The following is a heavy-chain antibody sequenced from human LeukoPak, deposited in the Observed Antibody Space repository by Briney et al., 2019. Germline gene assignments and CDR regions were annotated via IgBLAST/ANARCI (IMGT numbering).Heavy chain of an antibody. D-gene: IGHD2-21*02. J-gene: IGHJ3*02. CDR3: ASENCGGDCLDAFDI. Sequence: ASVKVSRMASGYTFSGYYMHGVRQAPGQGLEWMGWINPNSGGTNYAQKFQGRVTMTRDTSISTAYMELSRLRSDDTAVYYCASENCGGDCLDAFDIWGQGTMVTVSS. CDR2: INPNSGGT. CDR1: GYTFSGYY. V-gene: IGHV1-2*02.